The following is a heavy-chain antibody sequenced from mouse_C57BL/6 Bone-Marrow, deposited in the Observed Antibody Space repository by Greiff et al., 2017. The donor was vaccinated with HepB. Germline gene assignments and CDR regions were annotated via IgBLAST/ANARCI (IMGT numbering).Heavy chain of an antibody. J-gene: IGHJ2*01. D-gene: IGHD4-1*01. V-gene: IGHV1-61*01. CDR3: ARGGLGLFDY. CDR1: GYTFTSYW. CDR2: IYPSDSET. Sequence: QVQLQQPGAELVRPGSSVKLSCKASGYTFTSYWMDWVKQRPGQGLEWIGNIYPSDSETHYNQKFKDKATLTVDKSSSTAYMQLSSLTSEDSAVYYCARGGLGLFDYWGQGTTLTVSS.